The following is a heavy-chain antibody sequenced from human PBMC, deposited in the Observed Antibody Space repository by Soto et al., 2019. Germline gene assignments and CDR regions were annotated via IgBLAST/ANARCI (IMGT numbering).Heavy chain of an antibody. CDR2: ISYDGSNK. D-gene: IGHD3-22*01. J-gene: IGHJ4*02. V-gene: IGHV3-30*18. CDR3: AKDDDSSGYQLGY. Sequence: QVPLVESGGGVVQPGRSLRLSCAASGFTFSSYGMHWVRQAPGKGLEWVAVISYDGSNKYYADSVKGRFTISRDNSKNTLYLQMNSLRAEDTAVYYCAKDDDSSGYQLGYWGQGTLVTVSS. CDR1: GFTFSSYG.